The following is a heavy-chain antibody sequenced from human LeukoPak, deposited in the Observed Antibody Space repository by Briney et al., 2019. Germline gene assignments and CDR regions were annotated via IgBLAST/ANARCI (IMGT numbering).Heavy chain of an antibody. CDR1: GFTFSSYA. D-gene: IGHD5-18*01. Sequence: GGSLRLSCAASGFTFSSYAMSWVRQAPGKGLEWVSAISGSGGSTYYADSVKGRFTISRDNFKNTLYLQMNSLRAEDTAVYYCAKDSQGYSYGYFAFDIWGQGTMATVSS. CDR2: ISGSGGST. V-gene: IGHV3-23*01. CDR3: AKDSQGYSYGYFAFDI. J-gene: IGHJ3*02.